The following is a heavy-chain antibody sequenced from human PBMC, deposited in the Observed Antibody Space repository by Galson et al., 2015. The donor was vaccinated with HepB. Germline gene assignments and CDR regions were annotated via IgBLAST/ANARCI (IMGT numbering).Heavy chain of an antibody. CDR3: ARDYYASGSSLYFFDY. CDR1: GDSVSSSRAA. CDR2: TYYRSKWYN. Sequence: CAISGDSVSSSRAAWNWIRQSPSRGLEWLGRTYYRSKWYNDYAVSVKSRITINAHTSKNQFSLQLNSVTPEDTALYYCARDYYASGSSLYFFDYWGQGTLVAVSS. J-gene: IGHJ4*02. V-gene: IGHV6-1*01. D-gene: IGHD3-10*01.